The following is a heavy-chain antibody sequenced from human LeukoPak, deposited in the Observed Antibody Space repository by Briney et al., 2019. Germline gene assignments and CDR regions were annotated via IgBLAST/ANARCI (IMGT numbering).Heavy chain of an antibody. CDR2: ISSDGRIQ. CDR3: AREYGIDRWSFDY. D-gene: IGHD4-23*01. CDR1: GFSFNTYS. Sequence: GGSLRLSCAASGFSFNTYSIHWVRQAPGKGLEWVTVISSDGRIQYYSDSVKGRFTTSRDNSMNTVYLQMNNLGPGDTAVYYCAREYGIDRWSFDYWGQGTLVTVSS. V-gene: IGHV3-30*03. J-gene: IGHJ4*02.